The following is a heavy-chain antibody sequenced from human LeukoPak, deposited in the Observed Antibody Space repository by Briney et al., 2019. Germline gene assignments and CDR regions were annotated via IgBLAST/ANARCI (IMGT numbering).Heavy chain of an antibody. CDR1: GFTFSSYG. V-gene: IGHV3-30*02. D-gene: IGHD6-6*01. J-gene: IGHJ4*02. Sequence: GGSLRLSCAASGFTFSSYGMHWVRQAPGKGLEWVAFIRYDGSNKYYADSVMGRFTIPRDNSENTLYLQIKSLRGEDRAIFYCATSSIAARYYFDSWGQRNLVTVSS. CDR3: ATSSIAARYYFDS. CDR2: IRYDGSNK.